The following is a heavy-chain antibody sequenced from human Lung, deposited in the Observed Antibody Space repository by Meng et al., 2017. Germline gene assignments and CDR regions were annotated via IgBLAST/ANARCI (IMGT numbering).Heavy chain of an antibody. CDR1: GGSFSEYY. J-gene: IGHJ4*02. D-gene: IGHD4-11*01. Sequence: QLQLPQEGAGLLNPSDTLSPPCVVSGGSFSEYYWSWIRQPPRKGLEWIVEINHSESNNYNPSLESRATISVDTSQNNLSLKLSSVTAAYSAVYYCARGPTTMAHDFDYWGQGTLVTVSS. V-gene: IGHV4-34*01. CDR2: INHSESN. CDR3: ARGPTTMAHDFDY.